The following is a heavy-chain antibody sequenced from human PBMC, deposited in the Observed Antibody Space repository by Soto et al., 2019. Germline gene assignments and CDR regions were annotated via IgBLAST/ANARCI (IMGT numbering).Heavy chain of an antibody. CDR2: INPSGGST. CDR3: ASGGLGYSGYGPFDY. D-gene: IGHD5-12*01. Sequence: ASVKVSCKASGYTLTSYYMHWVRQAPGQGLEWMGIINPSGGSTSYAQKFQGRVTMTRDTSTSTVHMELSSLRSEDTAVYYCASGGLGYSGYGPFDYWGQGTLVTVSS. J-gene: IGHJ4*02. CDR1: GYTLTSYY. V-gene: IGHV1-46*03.